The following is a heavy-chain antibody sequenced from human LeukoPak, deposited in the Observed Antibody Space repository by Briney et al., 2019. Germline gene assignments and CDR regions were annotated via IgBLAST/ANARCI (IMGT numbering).Heavy chain of an antibody. Sequence: ASVKVSCTASGYTFTSYGISWVRQAPGQGLEWMGWISACNGNTNYAQKLQGRVTMTTDTSTSTAYMELRSLRSDDTAVYYCARAVSSGWYNYWGQGTPVTVSS. CDR2: ISACNGNT. D-gene: IGHD6-19*01. CDR3: ARAVSSGWYNY. J-gene: IGHJ4*02. CDR1: GYTFTSYG. V-gene: IGHV1-18*01.